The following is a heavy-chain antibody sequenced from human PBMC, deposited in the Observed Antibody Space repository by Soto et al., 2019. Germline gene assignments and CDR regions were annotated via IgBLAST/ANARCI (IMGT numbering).Heavy chain of an antibody. Sequence: ASVKVSCKVSGYTLTELSMHWVRQAPGKGLEWMGGFDPEDGETIYAQKFQGRVTMTEDTSTDTAYMELSSLRSEDTAMYYCATDLAMGPAFDIWGQGTMVTVSS. CDR2: FDPEDGET. D-gene: IGHD2-2*01. J-gene: IGHJ3*02. CDR3: ATDLAMGPAFDI. V-gene: IGHV1-24*01. CDR1: GYTLTELS.